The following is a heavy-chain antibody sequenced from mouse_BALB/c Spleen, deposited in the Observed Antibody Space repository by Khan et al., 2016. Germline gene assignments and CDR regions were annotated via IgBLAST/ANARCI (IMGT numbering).Heavy chain of an antibody. CDR1: GFSLTNSG. V-gene: IGHV2-9*02. Sequence: QVQLKESGPGLVAPSQSLSITCTVSGFSLTNSGVHWVRQPPRKGLDWLGVIWAGGSTDYNSALMSRLSITRDTTQNQVFLKMNSLQTDDTAMYXSARDGQDFDAWFASWGQGTLVTVSA. CDR2: IWAGGST. J-gene: IGHJ3*01. CDR3: ARDGQDFDAWFAS.